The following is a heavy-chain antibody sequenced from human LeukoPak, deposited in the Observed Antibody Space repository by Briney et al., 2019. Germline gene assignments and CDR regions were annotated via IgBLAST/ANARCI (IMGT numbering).Heavy chain of an antibody. V-gene: IGHV3-15*01. Sequence: GGSLRLSCETSGFNFANTWMSWVRQASGKGPEWLGLIKNKAGGGTRDYAAPVKGRFFISRDESKDTLYLQMNSLKTEDTARYFCTTGGHYFGDWGQGTLVTVSS. CDR1: GFNFANTW. J-gene: IGHJ4*02. CDR3: TTGGHYFGD. CDR2: IKNKAGGGTR.